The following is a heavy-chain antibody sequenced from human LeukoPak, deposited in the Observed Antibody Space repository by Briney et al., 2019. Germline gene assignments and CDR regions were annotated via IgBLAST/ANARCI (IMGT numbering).Heavy chain of an antibody. V-gene: IGHV4-39*07. CDR3: ARDYGDYPSCYFDL. CDR2: DYYSGTT. J-gene: IGHJ2*01. CDR1: GGSVSSTSYY. Sequence: AETLSLTCTVSGGSVSSTSYYWAWMRQPPGKGLEWIGSDYYSGTTYYNPSLKSRVTMSVDTSKNQFSLKLSSVTVADTAVYYCARDYGDYPSCYFDLWGRDTLVTVSS. D-gene: IGHD4-17*01.